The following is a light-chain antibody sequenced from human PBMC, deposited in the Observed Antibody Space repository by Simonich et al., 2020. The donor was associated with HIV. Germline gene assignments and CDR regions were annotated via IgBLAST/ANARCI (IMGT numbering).Light chain of an antibody. CDR1: QSVSSN. J-gene: IGKJ1*01. V-gene: IGKV3-15*01. CDR3: QHRSNWPPT. CDR2: GAS. Sequence: EIVMTQSPSTLSVSPGERATLSCRASQSVSSNLAWYQQKPGQAPRLLIYGASTRATGIPARFSGSGSGTDFTRTISSLEAEDFAVYYCQHRSNWPPTFGQGTKVDIK.